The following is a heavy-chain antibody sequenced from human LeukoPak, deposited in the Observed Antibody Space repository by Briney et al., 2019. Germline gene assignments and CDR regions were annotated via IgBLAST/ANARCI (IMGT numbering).Heavy chain of an antibody. CDR3: ARGSPTDAFDI. Sequence: PLQTLSLTCAVSGGSISSGGYSWSWIRQPPGKGLEWIGYIYHSGSTYYNPSLKSRVTISVDRPKNQFSLKLSSVTAADTAVYYCARGSPTDAFDIWGQGTMVTVSS. CDR2: IYHSGST. J-gene: IGHJ3*02. V-gene: IGHV4-30-2*01. CDR1: GGSISSGGYS.